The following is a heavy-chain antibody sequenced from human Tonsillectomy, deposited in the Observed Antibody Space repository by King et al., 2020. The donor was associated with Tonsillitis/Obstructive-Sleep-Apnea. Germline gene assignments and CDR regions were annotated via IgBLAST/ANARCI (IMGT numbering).Heavy chain of an antibody. J-gene: IGHJ4*02. D-gene: IGHD3-10*01. CDR2: IYYSGST. CDR1: GGSISSYY. CDR3: ARVRGVWFGELSKYYFDY. Sequence: QLQESGPGLVKPSETLSLTCTVSGGSISSYYWSWIRPTPGKGLEWIGYIYYSGSTNYNPSLKSRVTISVDKSKNQFSLKLSSVTAADTAVYYCARVRGVWFGELSKYYFDYWGQGTLVTVSS. V-gene: IGHV4-59*12.